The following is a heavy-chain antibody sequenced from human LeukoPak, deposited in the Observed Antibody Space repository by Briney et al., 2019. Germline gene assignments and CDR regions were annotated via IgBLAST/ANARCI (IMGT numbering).Heavy chain of an antibody. CDR1: GFTFSNYW. J-gene: IGHJ4*02. D-gene: IGHD3-22*01. CDR2: IKQDGSAK. V-gene: IGHV3-7*01. CDR3: ARGSTYYDSSGQVPFDY. Sequence: GGSLRLSCAASGFTFSNYWMNWVRQAPGKGLEWVANIKQDGSAKYYVDSVKGRLTISRDNAKSLLYLQMNSLRAEDTAVYYCARGSTYYDSSGQVPFDYWGQGTLVTVSS.